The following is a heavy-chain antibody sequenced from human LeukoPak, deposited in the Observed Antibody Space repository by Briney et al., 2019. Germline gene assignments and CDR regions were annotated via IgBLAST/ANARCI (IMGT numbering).Heavy chain of an antibody. Sequence: GGSLRLSCSASGFTFSSYAMHWVRQAPGKGLEYVSVISSNGGSTYYADSVKGRSTISRDNSKNTLYLQMSSLRAEDTAVYYCVKDVQRFTSGWYYFDYWGQGTLVTVSS. J-gene: IGHJ4*02. V-gene: IGHV3-64D*06. CDR1: GFTFSSYA. CDR3: VKDVQRFTSGWYYFDY. D-gene: IGHD6-19*01. CDR2: ISSNGGST.